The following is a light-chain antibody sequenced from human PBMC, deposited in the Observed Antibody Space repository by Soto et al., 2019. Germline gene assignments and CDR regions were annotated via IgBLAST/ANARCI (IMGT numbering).Light chain of an antibody. Sequence: EIVMTQSPATLSVSPGERATLSCRASQSVSSNLAWYQQKPGQAPRLLIYGASTRATGIPARFSGSGSGTEFTLTISSXXSEDFAVYYCQQYNNWPAITFGQGTRLEI. CDR2: GAS. CDR1: QSVSSN. CDR3: QQYNNWPAIT. V-gene: IGKV3-15*01. J-gene: IGKJ5*01.